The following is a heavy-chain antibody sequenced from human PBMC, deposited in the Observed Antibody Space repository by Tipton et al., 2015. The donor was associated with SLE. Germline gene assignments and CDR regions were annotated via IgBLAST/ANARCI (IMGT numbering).Heavy chain of an antibody. Sequence: TLSLTCAVYGGSFSGYYWSWIRQTPGKVLEWIGYIHYGVRTYYSPSLKSRVTISGDTSKNQFSLNLSSVTAADTAVYYCVGQTIFGSLRALDYWGLGTLVTVSS. CDR3: VGQTIFGSLRALDY. D-gene: IGHD3-3*01. CDR1: GGSFSGYY. CDR2: IHYGVRT. J-gene: IGHJ4*02. V-gene: IGHV4-59*03.